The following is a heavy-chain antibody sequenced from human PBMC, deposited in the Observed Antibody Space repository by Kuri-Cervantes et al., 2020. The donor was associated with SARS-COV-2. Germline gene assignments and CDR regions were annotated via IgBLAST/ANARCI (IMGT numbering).Heavy chain of an antibody. CDR3: ARGITIFGVVPYYFDY. D-gene: IGHD3-3*01. J-gene: IGHJ4*02. Sequence: SETLSLTCTVSGGSISSYYWSWIRQPPGKGLEWIGYIYYSGSTYYNPSLKSRVTISVDTSKNQFSLKLSSVTAADTAVYYCARGITIFGVVPYYFDYWGQGTLVTVSS. CDR2: IYYSGST. V-gene: IGHV4-59*06. CDR1: GGSISSYY.